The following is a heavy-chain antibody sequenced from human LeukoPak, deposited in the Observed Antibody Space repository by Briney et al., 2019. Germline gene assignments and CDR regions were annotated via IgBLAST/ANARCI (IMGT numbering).Heavy chain of an antibody. J-gene: IGHJ6*02. V-gene: IGHV3-43*02. CDR2: ISGDASTT. D-gene: IGHD2-21*02. Sequence: PGGSLRLSCAASGFMFDDYVMHWVRHARGKGLEWVSLISGDASTTYYADSVKGRFTISRDNSKNSLYLQMNSLRTEDTALYYCAKIGKARTAYYYYGMDVWGQGTTVIVSS. CDR3: AKIGKARTAYYYYGMDV. CDR1: GFMFDDYV.